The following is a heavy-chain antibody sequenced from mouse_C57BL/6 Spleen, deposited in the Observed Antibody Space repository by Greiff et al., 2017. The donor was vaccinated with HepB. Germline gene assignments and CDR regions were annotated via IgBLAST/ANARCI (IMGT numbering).Heavy chain of an antibody. V-gene: IGHV1-18*01. CDR1: GYTFTDYN. CDR3: ARLDYYDEGDYYAMDY. J-gene: IGHJ4*01. CDR2: INPNNGGT. D-gene: IGHD1-1*01. Sequence: EVQLQQSGPELVKPGASVKIPCKASGYTFTDYNMDWVKQSHGKSLEWIGDINPNNGGTIYNQKFKGKATLTVDKSSSTAYMELRSLTSEDTAVYYCARLDYYDEGDYYAMDYWGQRTSVTVSS.